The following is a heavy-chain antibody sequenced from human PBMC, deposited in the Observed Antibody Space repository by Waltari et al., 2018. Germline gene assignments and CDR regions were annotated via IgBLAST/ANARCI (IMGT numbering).Heavy chain of an antibody. D-gene: IGHD3-22*01. CDR2: IIPIFGTA. V-gene: IGHV1-69*08. J-gene: IGHJ3*02. CDR1: GGTFSSYA. CDR3: AGSKNRGYYPPGAFDI. Sequence: QVQLVQSGAEVKKPGSSVKVSCKASGGTFSSYAISWVRQAPGQGLEWMGRIIPIFGTANYAQEFQGRVTITADKSKSTGYMGLGRPGSEGTAVYFCAGSKNRGYYPPGAFDIWGQGTMVTVSS.